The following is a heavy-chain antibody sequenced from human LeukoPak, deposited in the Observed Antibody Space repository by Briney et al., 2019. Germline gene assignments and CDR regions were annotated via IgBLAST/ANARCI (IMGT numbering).Heavy chain of an antibody. D-gene: IGHD3-9*01. CDR2: ISAYNGNT. V-gene: IGHV1-18*01. J-gene: IGHJ4*02. Sequence: ASVTVSCTASGYTFTSYGISWVRQAPGQGLEWMGWISAYNGNTNYAQKLQGRVTMTTDTSTSTAYMELRSLRSDDTAVYYCAIGYYDILTGYYTTSLGYFDYWGQGTLVTVSS. CDR1: GYTFTSYG. CDR3: AIGYYDILTGYYTTSLGYFDY.